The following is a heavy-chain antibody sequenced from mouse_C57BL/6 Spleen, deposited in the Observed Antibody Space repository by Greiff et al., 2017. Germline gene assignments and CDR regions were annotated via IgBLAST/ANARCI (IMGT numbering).Heavy chain of an antibody. CDR2: IDPETGGT. CDR1: GYTFTDYE. D-gene: IGHD2-2*01. J-gene: IGHJ4*01. V-gene: IGHV1-15*01. CDR3: TRSTMVTTSAMDY. Sequence: QVQLQQSGAELVRPGASVTLSCKASGYTFTDYEMHWVKQTPVHGLEWIGAIDPETGGTAYNQKFKGKAILTADKSSSTAYMELRSLTSEDSAVYYCTRSTMVTTSAMDYWGQGTSVTVSS.